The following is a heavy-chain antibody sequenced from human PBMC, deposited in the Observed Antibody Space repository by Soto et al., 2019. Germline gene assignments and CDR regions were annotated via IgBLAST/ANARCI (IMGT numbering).Heavy chain of an antibody. CDR3: ARSPRDKEFWSGYVETYFDY. V-gene: IGHV4-31*03. D-gene: IGHD3-3*01. CDR2: IYYTGST. Sequence: PSETLSLTCTVSGGSISSGGDYWSWIRQPPGKGLEWIGYIYYTGSTYYNPSLKSRVTISVDTPKNQFSLKLTSVTAADTAVYYCARSPRDKEFWSGYVETYFDYWDQGALVTVSS. CDR1: GGSISSGGDY. J-gene: IGHJ4*02.